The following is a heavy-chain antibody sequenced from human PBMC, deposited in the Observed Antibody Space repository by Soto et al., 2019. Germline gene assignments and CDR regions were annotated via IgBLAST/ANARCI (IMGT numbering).Heavy chain of an antibody. D-gene: IGHD3-22*01. V-gene: IGHV3-48*01. J-gene: IGHJ4*02. CDR3: AKGGGYYDSSVFYYGDY. Sequence: GGSLRLSCVASGFTFSDYNMNWVRQAPGKGLEWVSFISGRSNTIYYADSVKGRFTISRDNAKNSLYLLMNSLRAEDTAVYYCAKGGGYYDSSVFYYGDYWGQGRWVTVAS. CDR2: ISGRSNTI. CDR1: GFTFSDYN.